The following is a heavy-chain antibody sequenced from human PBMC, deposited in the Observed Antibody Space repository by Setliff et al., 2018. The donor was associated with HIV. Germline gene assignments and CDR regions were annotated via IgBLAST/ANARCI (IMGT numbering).Heavy chain of an antibody. CDR1: RSTFNSHT. CDR3: ARDRYSGSSTDY. Sequence: SVKVSCKASRSTFNSHTINWVRQAPGQGLDWMGRIIPILGVANYAQRFQGKVTITADKSTSTAYMELTSLRFDDTAMYYCARDRYSGSSTDYWGQGTLVTVSS. D-gene: IGHD1-26*01. J-gene: IGHJ4*02. CDR2: IIPILGVA. V-gene: IGHV1-69*04.